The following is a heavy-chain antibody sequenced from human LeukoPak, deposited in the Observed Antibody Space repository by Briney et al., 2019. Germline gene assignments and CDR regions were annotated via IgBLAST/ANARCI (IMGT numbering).Heavy chain of an antibody. Sequence: SETLSLTCAVYGGSFSAYYWTWIRQPPGKGLEWIGYIYYSGSTNYNPSLKSRVTISVDTSKNQFSLKLSSVTAADTAVYYCARATYRLTFDPWGQGTLVTVSS. V-gene: IGHV4-59*01. CDR2: IYYSGST. CDR3: ARATYRLTFDP. J-gene: IGHJ5*02. D-gene: IGHD3-9*01. CDR1: GGSFSAYY.